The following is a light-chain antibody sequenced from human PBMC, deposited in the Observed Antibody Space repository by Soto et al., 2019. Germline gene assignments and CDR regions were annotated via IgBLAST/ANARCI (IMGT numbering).Light chain of an antibody. Sequence: QSVLTQPPSASGSPGQSVTISCTGTSSDVGYFDFVSWYRQHPGKAPKLLIYEVRKRPSGVSDRFSGSKSGNTASLTISGLQAEDEGDYYCSSYATTNRRVFGTGTKVTVL. CDR1: SSDVGYFDF. CDR2: EVR. CDR3: SSYATTNRRV. V-gene: IGLV2-8*01. J-gene: IGLJ1*01.